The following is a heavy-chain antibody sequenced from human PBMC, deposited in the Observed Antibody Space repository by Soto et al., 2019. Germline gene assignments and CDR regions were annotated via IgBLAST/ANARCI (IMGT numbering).Heavy chain of an antibody. Sequence: GESLKISCKGSGYSFTSYCSSWGRQMPGKGLEWTGRIDPSDSYTNYSPSCQGHVTISADKSIRTAYLQWSSLKASDTAMYYCARHRISAGIPLDYWGQGTLVTVSS. CDR2: IDPSDSYT. CDR1: GYSFTSYC. J-gene: IGHJ4*02. CDR3: ARHRISAGIPLDY. V-gene: IGHV5-10-1*01. D-gene: IGHD6-19*01.